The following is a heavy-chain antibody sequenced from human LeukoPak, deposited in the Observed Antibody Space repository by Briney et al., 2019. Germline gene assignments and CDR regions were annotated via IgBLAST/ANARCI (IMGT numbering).Heavy chain of an antibody. V-gene: IGHV4-34*01. CDR3: ARGQYSSSWYKDY. CDR2: INHSGST. CDR1: GGCFSGYY. D-gene: IGHD6-13*01. Sequence: SETLSLTCAVYGGCFSGYYRSWIRQPPGKGLEWIGEINHSGSTNYNPSLKSRVTISVDTSKNQFSLKLSSVTAADTAVYYCARGQYSSSWYKDYWGREPWSPSPQ. J-gene: IGHJ4*02.